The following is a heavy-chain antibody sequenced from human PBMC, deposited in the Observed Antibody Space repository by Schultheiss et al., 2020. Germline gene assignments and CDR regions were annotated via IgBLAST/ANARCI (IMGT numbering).Heavy chain of an antibody. D-gene: IGHD1-1*01. CDR2: IYPRGGP. J-gene: IGHJ4*02. CDR3: ARGDERLTHSLDY. CDR1: GGSISSGGYY. V-gene: IGHV4-31*03. Sequence: SQTLSLTCTVSGGSISSGGYYWSWIRQHPGKGLEWIGEIYPRGGPNFNPSLKRRLSLTLHTSRNQFSLSLRSVTAADTALYFCARGDERLTHSLDYWGQGTLVTVSS.